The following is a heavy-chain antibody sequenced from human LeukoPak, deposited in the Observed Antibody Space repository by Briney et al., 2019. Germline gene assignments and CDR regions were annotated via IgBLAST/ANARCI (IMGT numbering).Heavy chain of an antibody. Sequence: GGSMSLACEASTFTLTTYAIGWVRQPPGKVREWDSAISGSGGSTYYADSMKGRFTMSRDNSKNTLYLQMNSLRAEDTAVYYCASTATVVVPAAIRYWGQGTLVTVSS. D-gene: IGHD2-2*01. J-gene: IGHJ4*02. V-gene: IGHV3-23*01. CDR1: TFTLTTYA. CDR3: ASTATVVVPAAIRY. CDR2: ISGSGGST.